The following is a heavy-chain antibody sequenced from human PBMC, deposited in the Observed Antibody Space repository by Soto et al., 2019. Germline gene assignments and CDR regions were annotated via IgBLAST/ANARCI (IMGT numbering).Heavy chain of an antibody. D-gene: IGHD5-12*01. V-gene: IGHV3-9*01. Sequence: GGSLRLSCAASGFTFDDYAMHWVRQAPGKGLEWVSGISWNSGSIGYADSVKGRFTISRDNAKNSLYLQMNSLRAEDTALYYCAKDIEQGGYKPYYFDYWGQGTLVTVYS. CDR3: AKDIEQGGYKPYYFDY. J-gene: IGHJ4*02. CDR1: GFTFDDYA. CDR2: ISWNSGSI.